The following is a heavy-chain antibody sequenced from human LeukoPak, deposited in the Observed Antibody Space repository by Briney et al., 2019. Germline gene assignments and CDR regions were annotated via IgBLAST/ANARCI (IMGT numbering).Heavy chain of an antibody. CDR1: GGTFSSYA. D-gene: IGHD5-18*01. CDR3: ARDLDTAMAAMVN. Sequence: SVKVSCKASGGTFSSYAFSWVRQAPGQGLEWMGRIILIHGISNYAQKFQGRVTITADKSTSTAYMELNSLRSEDTAVYYCARDLDTAMAAMVNWGQGTLVTVSS. CDR2: IILIHGIS. V-gene: IGHV1-69*04. J-gene: IGHJ4*02.